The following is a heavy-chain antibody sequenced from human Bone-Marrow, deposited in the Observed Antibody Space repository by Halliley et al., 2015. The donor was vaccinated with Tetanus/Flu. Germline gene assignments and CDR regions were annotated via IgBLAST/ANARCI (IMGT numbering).Heavy chain of an antibody. V-gene: IGHV3-20*03. CDR2: INWNGGST. Sequence: GLGWVSGINWNGGSTIYADSVKGRFTISRDNANNSLYLQMNSLRAEDTALYYCASGEWQHDYWGQRTLVTVSS. D-gene: IGHD1-26*01. J-gene: IGHJ4*02. CDR3: ASGEWQHDY.